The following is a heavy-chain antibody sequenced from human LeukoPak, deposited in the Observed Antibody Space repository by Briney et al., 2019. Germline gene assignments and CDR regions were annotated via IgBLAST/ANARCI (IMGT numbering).Heavy chain of an antibody. CDR1: GVTFSSYA. V-gene: IGHV1-69*05. CDR3: ARDVNPHTYYYDSSGYYPQVGFDY. J-gene: IGHJ4*02. D-gene: IGHD3-22*01. CDR2: IIPIFGTA. Sequence: SVKVSCKASGVTFSSYAISWVGQAPGQGLEWLGGIIPIFGTANYAQKFQGRVTITTHESTSTAYMQLSSLRSEDTAVYYCARDVNPHTYYYDSSGYYPQVGFDYWGQGTLVTVSS.